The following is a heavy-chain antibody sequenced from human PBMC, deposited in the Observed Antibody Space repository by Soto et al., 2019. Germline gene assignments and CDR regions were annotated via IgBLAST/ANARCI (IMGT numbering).Heavy chain of an antibody. J-gene: IGHJ5*02. CDR3: AKDSETYDFWTWFDP. V-gene: IGHV4-31*11. CDR2: IAYSGDT. CDR1: GGSIISADSY. D-gene: IGHD3-3*01. Sequence: SETLSLTCAVSGGSIISADSYWFWIRKHPGKGLEWIGYIAYSGDTYYNPSLRSRVTISADTSENKFSLTLKSVTAADTAVYYCAKDSETYDFWTWFDPWGQGTLVTVSS.